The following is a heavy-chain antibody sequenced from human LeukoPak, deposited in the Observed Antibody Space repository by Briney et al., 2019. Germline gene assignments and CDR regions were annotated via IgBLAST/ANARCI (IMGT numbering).Heavy chain of an antibody. CDR2: ISYDGSNK. Sequence: GGSLRLSCAASGFTFSSYAMHWVRQAPGKGLEWVAVISYDGSNKYYADSVEGRFTISRDNSKNTLYLQMNSLRAEDTAVYYCARDLVGGYNSGITYYFDYWGQGTLVTVSS. CDR1: GFTFSSYA. J-gene: IGHJ4*02. CDR3: ARDLVGGYNSGITYYFDY. D-gene: IGHD5-24*01. V-gene: IGHV3-30-3*01.